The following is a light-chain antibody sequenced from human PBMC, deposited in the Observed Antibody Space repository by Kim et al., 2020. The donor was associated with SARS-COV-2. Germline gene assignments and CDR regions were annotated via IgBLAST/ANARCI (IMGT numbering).Light chain of an antibody. CDR1: SSDGGGYNY. CDR3: SSYTSSATFV. Sequence: GPSITISCTGTSSDGGGYNYVSWYQQHPGKAPKLMIYDVSKRPSGVSNRFSGSKSGNTASLTISGLQAEDEADYYCSSYTSSATFVFGGGTQLTVL. V-gene: IGLV2-14*04. CDR2: DVS. J-gene: IGLJ2*01.